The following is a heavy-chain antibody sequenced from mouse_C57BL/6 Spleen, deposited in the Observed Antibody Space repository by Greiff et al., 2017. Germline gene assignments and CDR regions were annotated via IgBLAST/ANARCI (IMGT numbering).Heavy chain of an antibody. V-gene: IGHV1-82*01. CDR1: GYAFSSSW. CDR2: IYPGDGDT. CDR3: ARGGYGYDEGFAY. J-gene: IGHJ3*01. Sequence: VKLQESGPELVKPGASVKISCKASGYAFSSSWMNWVKQRPGKGLEWIGRIYPGDGDTNYNGKFKGKATLTADKSSSTAYMQLSSLTSEDSAVYFCARGGYGYDEGFAYWGQGTLVTVSA. D-gene: IGHD2-2*01.